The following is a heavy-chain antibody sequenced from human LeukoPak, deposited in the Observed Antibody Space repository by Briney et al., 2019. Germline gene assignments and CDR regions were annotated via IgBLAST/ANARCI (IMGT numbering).Heavy chain of an antibody. J-gene: IGHJ5*02. Sequence: PGGSLRLSCAASGFTFSSYAMSWVRQAPGKGLEWVSGISGSGGSTYYADSVKGRFTISRDNSKSTLYLQMNSLRAEDTAVYYCAKDRHAPGRYCSSVTCFPFDPWGQGTLATVSS. CDR3: AKDRHAPGRYCSSVTCFPFDP. CDR2: ISGSGGST. V-gene: IGHV3-23*01. D-gene: IGHD2-2*01. CDR1: GFTFSSYA.